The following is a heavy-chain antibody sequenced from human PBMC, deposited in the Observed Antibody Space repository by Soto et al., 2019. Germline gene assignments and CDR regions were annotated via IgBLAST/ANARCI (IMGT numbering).Heavy chain of an antibody. J-gene: IGHJ6*02. CDR1: GGTFSSYA. CDR3: ARQGAALSDYYYGMDV. V-gene: IGHV1-69*12. CDR2: IIPIFGTA. Sequence: QVQLVQSGAEVKKPGSSVKVSCKASGGTFSSYAISWVRQAPGQGLEWMGGIIPIFGTANYAQKFQGRVTITADESTSTAYMELRSVRSEDTAVYYCARQGAALSDYYYGMDVWGQGTTVTVSS. D-gene: IGHD6-25*01.